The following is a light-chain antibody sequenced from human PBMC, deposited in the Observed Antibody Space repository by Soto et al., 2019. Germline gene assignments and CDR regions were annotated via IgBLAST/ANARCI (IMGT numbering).Light chain of an antibody. CDR3: QQYNNWPPKQYT. CDR2: GAS. V-gene: IGKV3-15*01. CDR1: QSVSSN. Sequence: EIVMTQSPATLSVSPEERATLSCRASQSVSSNLAWYQQKPGQAPRLLMYGASTRATGIPARFSGSGSGTEFTLTISSLQSEDFAVYYCQQYNNWPPKQYTFGQGTKLEIK. J-gene: IGKJ2*01.